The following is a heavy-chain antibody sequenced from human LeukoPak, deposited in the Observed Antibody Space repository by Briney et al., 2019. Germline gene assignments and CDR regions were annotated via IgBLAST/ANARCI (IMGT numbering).Heavy chain of an antibody. D-gene: IGHD2-15*01. CDR3: AAAVSWDIVVVVAATGDY. CDR2: IIPIFGTA. J-gene: IGHJ4*02. V-gene: IGHV1-69*13. Sequence: GASVKVSCKASGGTFSSYAISWVRQAPGQGLEWMGGIIPIFGTANYAQKLQGRVTITADESTSTAYMELSSLRSEDTAVYYCAAAVSWDIVVVVAATGDYWGQGTLVTVSS. CDR1: GGTFSSYA.